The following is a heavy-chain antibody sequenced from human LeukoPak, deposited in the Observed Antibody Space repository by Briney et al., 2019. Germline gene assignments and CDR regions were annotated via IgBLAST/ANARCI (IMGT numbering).Heavy chain of an antibody. V-gene: IGHV4-61*08. CDR1: GGSISSAGYY. CDR2: IYYSGST. D-gene: IGHD3-22*01. Sequence: SETLSLTCTVSGGSISSAGYYWSWIRPPPGKGLEWIGYIYYSGSTNYNPSLKSRVTISVDTSKNQFSLKLSSVTAADTAVYYCARGGQDSSGYYGYGYYYYGMDVWGQGTTVTVSS. CDR3: ARGGQDSSGYYGYGYYYYGMDV. J-gene: IGHJ6*02.